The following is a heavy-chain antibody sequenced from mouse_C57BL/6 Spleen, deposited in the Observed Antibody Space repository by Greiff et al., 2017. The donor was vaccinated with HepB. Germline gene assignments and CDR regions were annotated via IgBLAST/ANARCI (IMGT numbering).Heavy chain of an antibody. D-gene: IGHD1-1*01. CDR3: TTGDYYGSSSSPEFAY. V-gene: IGHV14-1*01. Sequence: EVKLMESGAELVRPGASVKLSCTASGFNIKDYYMHWVKQRPEQGLEWIGRIDPEDGDTEYAPKFQGKATMTADTSSNTAYLQLSSLTSEDTAVYYCTTGDYYGSSSSPEFAYWGQGTLVTVSA. CDR2: IDPEDGDT. CDR1: GFNIKDYY. J-gene: IGHJ3*01.